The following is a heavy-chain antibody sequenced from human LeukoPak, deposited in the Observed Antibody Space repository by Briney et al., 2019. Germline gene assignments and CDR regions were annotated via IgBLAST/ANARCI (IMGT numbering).Heavy chain of an antibody. J-gene: IGHJ6*04. CDR2: ISSSGSTI. V-gene: IGHV3-48*04. CDR3: AELGITMIGGV. D-gene: IGHD3-10*02. CDR1: RFTFGSYS. Sequence: GGSLRLSCAASRFTFGSYSMNWVRQAPGKGLEWVSYISSSGSTIYYADSVKGRFTISRDNAKNSLYLQMNSLRAEDTAVYYCAELGITMIGGVWGKGTTVTISS.